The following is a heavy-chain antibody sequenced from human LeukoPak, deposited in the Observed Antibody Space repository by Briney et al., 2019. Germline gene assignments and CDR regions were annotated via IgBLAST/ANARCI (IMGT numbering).Heavy chain of an antibody. Sequence: GGSLRLSCAASGSTFSSYSMNWVRQAPGKGLEWVSYISSSSSTIYYADSVKGRFTISRDNAKNSLYLQMNSLRAEDTAVYYCAREPWPHAFDMWGQGTVVTVSS. V-gene: IGHV3-48*04. CDR2: ISSSSSTI. CDR1: GSTFSSYS. CDR3: AREPWPHAFDM. J-gene: IGHJ3*02.